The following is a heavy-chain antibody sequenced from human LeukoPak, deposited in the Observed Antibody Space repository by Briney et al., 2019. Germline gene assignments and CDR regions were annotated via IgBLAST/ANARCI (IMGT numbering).Heavy chain of an antibody. CDR1: GYTFTSYG. CDR2: ISAYNGNT. J-gene: IGHJ4*02. CDR3: ARNLYDFWSGYSLFDY. Sequence: ALVKVSCKASGYTFTSYGISWVRQAPGQGLEWMGWISAYNGNTNYAQKLQGRVTMTTDTSTSTAYMELRSLRSDDTAVYYCARNLYDFWSGYSLFDYWGQGTLVTVSS. D-gene: IGHD3-3*01. V-gene: IGHV1-18*01.